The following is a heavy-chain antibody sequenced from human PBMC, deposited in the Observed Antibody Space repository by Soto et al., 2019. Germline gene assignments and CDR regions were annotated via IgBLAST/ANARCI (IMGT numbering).Heavy chain of an antibody. CDR2: ISSSPDYV. CDR1: GFTFSSYS. D-gene: IGHD6-19*01. J-gene: IGHJ4*02. Sequence: VQLVASGGGLVQPGGSLRLSCAASGFTFSSYSMNWVRQAPGKGLEWVSSISSSPDYVYYADSVKGRFTISRDNAKNSLYLQMNSLRAEDTAVYYCARDWKSIAVADPFDYWGQGTLVTVSS. CDR3: ARDWKSIAVADPFDY. V-gene: IGHV3-21*01.